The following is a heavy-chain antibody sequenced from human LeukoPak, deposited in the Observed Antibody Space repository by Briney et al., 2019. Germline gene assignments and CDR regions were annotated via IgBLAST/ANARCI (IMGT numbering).Heavy chain of an antibody. CDR3: ARGGAAAGTFFGY. D-gene: IGHD6-13*01. V-gene: IGHV3-21*01. CDR1: GFTFSSHS. CDR2: ISSSSSYI. Sequence: GGSLRLSCAASGFTFSSHSMNWVRQAPGKGLEWVSFISSSSSYIYYADSVKGRFTISRDNAKNSMYLQMNSLRAEDTAVYYCARGGAAAGTFFGYWGQGTLVTVSS. J-gene: IGHJ4*02.